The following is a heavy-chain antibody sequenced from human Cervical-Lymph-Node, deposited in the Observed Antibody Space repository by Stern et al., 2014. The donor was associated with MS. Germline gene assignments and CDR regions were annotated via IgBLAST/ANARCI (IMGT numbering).Heavy chain of an antibody. CDR1: GFDFSAYS. Sequence: VQLVESGGGLVKPGRSLRLSCAASGFDFSAYSINWVRQAPGKGLEWLSSISRTSTYIYYADSVKGRFTISRDNAKNSVYLQMNSLRAEDTAVYYCARPIQRDAFDVWGQGTMVTVSS. D-gene: IGHD5-18*01. J-gene: IGHJ3*01. CDR2: ISRTSTYI. V-gene: IGHV3-21*01. CDR3: ARPIQRDAFDV.